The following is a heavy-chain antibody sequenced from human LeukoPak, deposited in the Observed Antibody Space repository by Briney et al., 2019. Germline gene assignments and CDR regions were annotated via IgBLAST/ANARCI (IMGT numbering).Heavy chain of an antibody. V-gene: IGHV4-59*12. J-gene: IGHJ4*02. CDR1: GGSISPYF. D-gene: IGHD2-15*01. Sequence: SETLSLTCSVSGGSISPYFWSWIRQPPGKGLEWVGYISYSGSTNYNPSLKSRVTISVDTSKNQFSLQLSSVTAADTAVYYCARGLGYCSGGSCYYFDYWGQGTLVTVSS. CDR2: ISYSGST. CDR3: ARGLGYCSGGSCYYFDY.